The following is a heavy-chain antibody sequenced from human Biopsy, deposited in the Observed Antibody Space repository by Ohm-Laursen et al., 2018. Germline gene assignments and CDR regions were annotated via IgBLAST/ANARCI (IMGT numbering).Heavy chain of an antibody. J-gene: IGHJ1*01. CDR2: NIPILGTG. CDR1: GGTFSNYG. D-gene: IGHD3-9*01. V-gene: IGHV1-69*06. Sequence: SSVKVSCKTPGGTFSNYGVNWVRQAPGQGLEWLGGNIPILGTGNYAQKFQDRVTVAADTSASTATMELRSLRSDDTAVYYCATKLTGYFHHWGQGTLVIVSS. CDR3: ATKLTGYFHH.